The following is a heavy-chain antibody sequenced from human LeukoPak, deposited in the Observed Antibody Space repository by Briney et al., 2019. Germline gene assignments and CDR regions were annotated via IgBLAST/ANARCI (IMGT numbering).Heavy chain of an antibody. CDR1: GGTFSSYA. CDR3: AREDSSGYYPYYFDY. Sequence: SVKVSCKASGGTFSSYAISWVRRAPGQGLEWMGRVIPIFGTANYAQKFQGRVTITTDESTSTAYMELNSLRSEDTAVYYCAREDSSGYYPYYFDYWGQGTLVTVSS. D-gene: IGHD3-22*01. J-gene: IGHJ4*02. V-gene: IGHV1-69*05. CDR2: VIPIFGTA.